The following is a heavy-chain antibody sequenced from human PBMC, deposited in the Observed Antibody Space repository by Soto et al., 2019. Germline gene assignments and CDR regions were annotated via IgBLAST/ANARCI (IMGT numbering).Heavy chain of an antibody. CDR3: AREKWLVRRNDPFDI. V-gene: IGHV1-18*01. CDR2: ISANDGST. CDR1: GYTFTSYG. J-gene: IGHJ3*02. Sequence: ASVKVSFKASGYTFTSYGISWVRQAPGQGLEWMGIISANDGSTNYAQKFQGRVTLTRDTSTNTVNMELSSLRSEDTAVYYCAREKWLVRRNDPFDIWGQGTMVTVSS. D-gene: IGHD6-19*01.